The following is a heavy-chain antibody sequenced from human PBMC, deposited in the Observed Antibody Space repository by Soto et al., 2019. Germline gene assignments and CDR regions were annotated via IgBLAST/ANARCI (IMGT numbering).Heavy chain of an antibody. J-gene: IGHJ3*02. CDR1: VYTFAIYD. V-gene: IGHV1-8*01. CDR3: ARAMYYDFWSGYPLMAFDI. CDR2: MNPNSGNT. D-gene: IGHD3-3*01. Sequence: ASLPVSCKASVYTFAIYDINWVRQAAGQVLEWMGWMNPNSGNTGYAQKFQGRVTMTRNTSISTAYMELSSLRSEDTAVYYCARAMYYDFWSGYPLMAFDIWGQGKMVTVSS.